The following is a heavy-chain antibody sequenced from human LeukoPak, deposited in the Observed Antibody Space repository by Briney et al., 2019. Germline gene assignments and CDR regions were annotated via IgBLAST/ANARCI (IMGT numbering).Heavy chain of an antibody. Sequence: SQTLSLTCTVSGGSISSGSYYWSWIRQPAGKGLEWIGRIYTSGSTNYNPSLKSRVTISVDTSKNQFSLKLSSVTAADTAVYYCARSQYYYDSSGYYGFEYYFDYWGQGTLVTVSS. CDR2: IYTSGST. CDR3: ARSQYYYDSSGYYGFEYYFDY. J-gene: IGHJ4*02. CDR1: GGSISSGSYY. D-gene: IGHD3-22*01. V-gene: IGHV4-61*02.